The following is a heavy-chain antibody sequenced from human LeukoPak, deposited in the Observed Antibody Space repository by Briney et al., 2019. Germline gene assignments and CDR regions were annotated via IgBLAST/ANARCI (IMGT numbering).Heavy chain of an antibody. CDR3: ARDSYWLGGTIGAFDI. D-gene: IGHD3-10*01. CDR1: GFTFSSYS. Sequence: PGGSLRLSCAASGFTFSSYSMNWVRQAPGKGLEWVSSISSSGSSIYYADSVKGRFTISRDNAKNSLYLQINSLRAEDTAVYYCARDSYWLGGTIGAFDIWGQGTMVTVSS. CDR2: ISSSGSSI. V-gene: IGHV3-21*01. J-gene: IGHJ3*02.